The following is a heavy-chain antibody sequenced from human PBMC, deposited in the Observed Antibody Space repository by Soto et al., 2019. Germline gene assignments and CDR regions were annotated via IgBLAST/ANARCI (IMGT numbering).Heavy chain of an antibody. CDR2: IYYSGST. Sequence: PSWTLSLTSTVSGGCISSCGDYWSWIRQHPGKGLEWVGYIYYSGSTYYNPSLKSRVTISVDTSKNQFSLKLSSVTAADTAVYYCARALTDCSGGSCYNPYYYGMDVWGQGTTVTVSS. D-gene: IGHD2-15*01. J-gene: IGHJ6*02. CDR1: GGCISSCGDY. CDR3: ARALTDCSGGSCYNPYYYGMDV. V-gene: IGHV4-31*03.